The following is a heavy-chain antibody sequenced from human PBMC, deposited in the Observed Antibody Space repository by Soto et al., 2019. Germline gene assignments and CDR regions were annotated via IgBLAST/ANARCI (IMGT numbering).Heavy chain of an antibody. CDR2: IKQDGSEK. CDR3: ARQRGSFSEDY. Sequence: EVQLVESGGGLVQPGGSLRLSCAASGFTFSSYWMTWVRLAPGKGLEWVANIKQDGSEKYYVDSVKGRFTISRENAKNSLYLQMNSLRAEDTAVYYCARQRGSFSEDYWGLGTLVTVSS. D-gene: IGHD1-26*01. CDR1: GFTFSSYW. J-gene: IGHJ4*02. V-gene: IGHV3-7*01.